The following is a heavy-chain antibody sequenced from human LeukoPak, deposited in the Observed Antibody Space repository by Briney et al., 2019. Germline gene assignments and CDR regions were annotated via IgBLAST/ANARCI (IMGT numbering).Heavy chain of an antibody. CDR2: IIPILGIA. Sequence: ASVKVSCKASGGTFSSYAISWVRQAPGQGLEWMGRIIPILGIANYAQKFQGRVTITADKSTSTAYMELSSLRSEDTAVYYCARVGYCSGGSCYSAWFDPWGQGTLVTVSS. D-gene: IGHD2-15*01. CDR1: GGTFSSYA. V-gene: IGHV1-69*04. J-gene: IGHJ5*02. CDR3: ARVGYCSGGSCYSAWFDP.